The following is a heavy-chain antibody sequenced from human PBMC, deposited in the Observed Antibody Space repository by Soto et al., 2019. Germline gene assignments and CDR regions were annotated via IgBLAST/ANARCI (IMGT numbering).Heavy chain of an antibody. CDR3: ARAPNVSSWPYYSDY. J-gene: IGHJ4*02. Sequence: QVQLVESGGGVVQPGRSLRLSCAASGFTFTNFGLHWVRQAPDKGLEWVAVLLYNGYTQYYADSVKGRFTISGDNSKNTLYLQMDSLQPEDTAVYYCARAPNVSSWPYYSDYWGLGTLVAVSS. D-gene: IGHD6-13*01. V-gene: IGHV3-30*04. CDR2: LLYNGYTQ. CDR1: GFTFTNFG.